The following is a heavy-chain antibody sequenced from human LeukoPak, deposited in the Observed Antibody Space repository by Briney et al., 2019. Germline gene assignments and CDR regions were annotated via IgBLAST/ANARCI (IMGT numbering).Heavy chain of an antibody. D-gene: IGHD6-13*01. J-gene: IGHJ4*02. CDR2: IKEDGSEK. CDR1: EYTFSSSS. CDR3: VGGARYSNL. Sequence: PGGALLLCCAAPEYTFSSSSMRSGRRAPGRGLESVANIKEDGSEKYYVDSVKGRFTPSRDNAKSSLYLQMNILTAEDTAIYYWVGGARYSNLWGQRTLVTVS. V-gene: IGHV3-7*03.